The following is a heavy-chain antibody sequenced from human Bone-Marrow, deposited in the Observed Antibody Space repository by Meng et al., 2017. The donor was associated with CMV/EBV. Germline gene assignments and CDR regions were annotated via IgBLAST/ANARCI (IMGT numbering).Heavy chain of an antibody. CDR3: ARLKSREYSYGHFDY. CDR1: GGSISSSNYY. V-gene: IGHV4-39*01. D-gene: IGHD5-18*01. Sequence: GSLRLSCTVSGGSISSSNYYWGWIRQPPGKGLEWIGTIYYSGSSYHNTSLKSRVAISVDTSKNQFSLKLNSVTAADTAVYYCARLKSREYSYGHFDYWGQGTLVTGSS. CDR2: IYYSGSS. J-gene: IGHJ4*02.